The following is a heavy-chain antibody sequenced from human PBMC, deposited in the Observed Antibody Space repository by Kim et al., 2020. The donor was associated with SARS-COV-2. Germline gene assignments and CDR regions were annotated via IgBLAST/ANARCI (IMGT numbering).Heavy chain of an antibody. CDR3: ARDRLSKTYYYYYYMDV. V-gene: IGHV3-7*01. Sequence: GGSLRLSCAASGFTFSSYWMSWVRQAPGKGLEWVANIKQDGSEKYYVDSVKGRFTISRDNAKNSLYLQMNSLRAEDTAVYYCARDRLSKTYYYYYYMDVWGKGTTVTVSS. D-gene: IGHD6-25*01. CDR1: GFTFSSYW. J-gene: IGHJ6*03. CDR2: IKQDGSEK.